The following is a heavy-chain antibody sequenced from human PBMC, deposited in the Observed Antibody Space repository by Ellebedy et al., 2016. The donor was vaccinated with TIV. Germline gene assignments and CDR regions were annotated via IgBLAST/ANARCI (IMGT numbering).Heavy chain of an antibody. V-gene: IGHV4-34*01. CDR2: ITQSGRT. J-gene: IGHJ4*02. D-gene: IGHD6-19*01. Sequence: SQTLSLTCAVYGGSFSGYYWSWIRQPPGKGLEWIGEITQSGRTNYNPSLKGRVTISVDTSKNQFSLGLSSVTAADTALYYCAEGRSGWYYFDYWGRGTPVTVSS. CDR3: AEGRSGWYYFDY. CDR1: GGSFSGYY.